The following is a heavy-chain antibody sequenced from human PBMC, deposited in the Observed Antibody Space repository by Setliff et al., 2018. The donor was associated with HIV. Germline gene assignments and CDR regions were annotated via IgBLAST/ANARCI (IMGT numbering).Heavy chain of an antibody. V-gene: IGHV4-61*09. Sequence: KPSETLSLTCTVSGGSMNSDSYSWTWLRQPAGKGPELIGHIYVGGSVIYNPSLASRVTISMVPSKNQFSLDLSSVTAADTAKYYCARAKTIGVSAVFFDPWGQGRPVTAPQ. CDR3: ARAKTIGVSAVFFDP. D-gene: IGHD3-3*01. CDR1: GGSMNSDSYS. J-gene: IGHJ5*02. CDR2: IYVGGSV.